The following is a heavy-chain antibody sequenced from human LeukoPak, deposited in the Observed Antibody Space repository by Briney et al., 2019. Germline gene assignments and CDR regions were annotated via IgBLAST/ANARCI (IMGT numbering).Heavy chain of an antibody. Sequence: GGSLRLSCAASGFTFDDYGMSWVRQAPGKGLEWVSAISGSGGSTYYADSVKGRFTISRDNSKNTLYLQMNSLRAEDTAVYYCAKVSAATYYYDSSGYQDAFDIWGQGTMVTVSS. J-gene: IGHJ3*02. D-gene: IGHD3-22*01. CDR1: GFTFDDYG. CDR2: ISGSGGST. V-gene: IGHV3-23*01. CDR3: AKVSAATYYYDSSGYQDAFDI.